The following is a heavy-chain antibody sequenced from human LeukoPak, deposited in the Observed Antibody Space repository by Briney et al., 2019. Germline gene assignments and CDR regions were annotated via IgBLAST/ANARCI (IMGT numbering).Heavy chain of an antibody. V-gene: IGHV5-51*01. CDR1: GYSFTSFW. D-gene: IGHD4-11*01. CDR3: ARQDYSSSAGDY. J-gene: IGHJ4*02. Sequence: GESLKISCKGSGYSFTSFWIAWVRQMPGKGLGWMGIIYPGDSDTRYSPSFQGQVTISVDKSISTAYLQWSSLKASDTAMYYCARQDYSSSAGDYWGQGTLVTVSS. CDR2: IYPGDSDT.